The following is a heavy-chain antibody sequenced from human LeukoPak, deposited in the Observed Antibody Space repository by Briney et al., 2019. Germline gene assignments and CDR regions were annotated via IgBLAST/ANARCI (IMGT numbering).Heavy chain of an antibody. CDR3: AREGQATTSGSAFDI. J-gene: IGHJ3*02. CDR2: INPNSGGT. CDR1: GGTFSSYA. V-gene: IGHV1-2*02. Sequence: ASVKVSCKASGGTFSSYAISWVRQAPGQGLEWMGWINPNSGGTNYAQKFQGRVTMTRDTSISTAYMELSRLRSDDTAVYYCAREGQATTSGSAFDIWGQGTMVTVSS. D-gene: IGHD4-11*01.